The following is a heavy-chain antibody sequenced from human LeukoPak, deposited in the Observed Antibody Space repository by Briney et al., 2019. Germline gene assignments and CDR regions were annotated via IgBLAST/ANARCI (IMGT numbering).Heavy chain of an antibody. CDR3: ARDKLLQGLYGSGTRLIGLLDY. Sequence: GGSLRLSCAASGFTFSDYYMSWIRQAPGKGLEWVSYISSSGSTIYYADSVKGRFTISRDNAKNSLYLQMNSLRAEDTAVYYCARDKLLQGLYGSGTRLIGLLDYWGQGTLVTVSS. V-gene: IGHV3-11*01. D-gene: IGHD3-10*01. CDR2: ISSSGSTI. CDR1: GFTFSDYY. J-gene: IGHJ4*02.